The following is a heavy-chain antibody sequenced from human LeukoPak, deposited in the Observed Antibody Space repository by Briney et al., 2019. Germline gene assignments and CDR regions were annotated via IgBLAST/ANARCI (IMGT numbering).Heavy chain of an antibody. D-gene: IGHD3-22*01. Sequence: SETLSLTCAVYGGSFSGYYWSWIRQPPGKGLVWIGEINHSGSTNYNPSLKSRVTISVDTSKNQFSLKLSSVTAADTAVYYCARGHYYDSSGYYGYWGQGTLVTVSS. J-gene: IGHJ4*02. CDR3: ARGHYYDSSGYYGY. CDR1: GGSFSGYY. CDR2: INHSGST. V-gene: IGHV4-34*01.